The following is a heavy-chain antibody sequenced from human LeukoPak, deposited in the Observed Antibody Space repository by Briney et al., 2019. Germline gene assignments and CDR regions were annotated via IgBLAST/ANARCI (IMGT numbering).Heavy chain of an antibody. J-gene: IGHJ4*02. CDR3: ARDSGYSSSWDPFDY. D-gene: IGHD6-13*01. Sequence: ASVKVSCKASGYTFTGYYMHWVRQAPGQGLEWMGWINPNSGGTNYAQKFQGRVTMTRDTSISTAYMELSRLRSDDTAVYYCARDSGYSSSWDPFDYWGQGTPVTVSS. V-gene: IGHV1-2*02. CDR2: INPNSGGT. CDR1: GYTFTGYY.